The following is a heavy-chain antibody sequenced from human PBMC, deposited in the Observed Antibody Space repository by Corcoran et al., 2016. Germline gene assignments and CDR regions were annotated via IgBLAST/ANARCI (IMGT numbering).Heavy chain of an antibody. J-gene: IGHJ3*02. CDR3: ARGWGVKIPYGPLEI. V-gene: IGHV3-33*01. D-gene: IGHD3-10*01. CDR1: GFTFTNYC. CDR2: IWYDGSNR. Sequence: QVQLLESGGGVVQPGRSLRLSCAASGFTFTNYCMHWARQAPGKGLGWVAVIWYDGSNRYYADSVKGRFTISRDNSKNLLLLQMDSLRADDSAVYDCARGWGVKIPYGPLEIWGQGTMVTVSS.